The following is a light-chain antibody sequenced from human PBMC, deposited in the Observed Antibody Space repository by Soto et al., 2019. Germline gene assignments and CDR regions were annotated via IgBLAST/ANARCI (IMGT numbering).Light chain of an antibody. Sequence: QSVLTQPASVSGSPGQSITISCTGTSSDFGGYDFVSWHQQRPGKAPKLMIYDVTNRPSGVSNRFSGSKSGNTASLTISGLQAEDEADYYCCSFTSSDTHGFGTGTKVTVL. V-gene: IGLV2-14*01. CDR3: CSFTSSDTHG. CDR2: DVT. J-gene: IGLJ1*01. CDR1: SSDFGGYDF.